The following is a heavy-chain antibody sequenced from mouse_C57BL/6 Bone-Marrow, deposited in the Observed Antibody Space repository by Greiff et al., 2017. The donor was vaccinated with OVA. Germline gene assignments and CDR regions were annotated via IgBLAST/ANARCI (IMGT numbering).Heavy chain of an antibody. J-gene: IGHJ3*01. CDR1: GFSLTSYA. V-gene: IGHV2-9-1*01. CDR2: IWTGGGT. Sequence: VKLEESGPGLVAPSQSLSITCTVSGFSLTSYAISWVRQPPGKGLEWLGVIWTGGGTNYNSALKSRLSISKDNSKSQVFLKMNSLQTDDTARYYCAPHYDYDVGWFAYWGQGTLVTVSA. CDR3: APHYDYDVGWFAY. D-gene: IGHD2-4*01.